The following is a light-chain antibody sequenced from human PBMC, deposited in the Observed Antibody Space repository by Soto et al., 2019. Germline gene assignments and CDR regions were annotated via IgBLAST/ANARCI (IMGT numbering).Light chain of an antibody. J-gene: IGLJ2*01. CDR2: EGS. V-gene: IGLV2-23*01. CDR1: SSDVGSYNL. CDR3: CSYAGSSTVV. Sequence: QAVVTQPASVSGSPGQSITISYTGTSSDVGSYNLVSWYQQHPGKAPKLMIYEGSKRPSGVSNRFSGSKSGNTASLTISGLQAEDEADYYCCSYAGSSTVVFGGGTKLTVL.